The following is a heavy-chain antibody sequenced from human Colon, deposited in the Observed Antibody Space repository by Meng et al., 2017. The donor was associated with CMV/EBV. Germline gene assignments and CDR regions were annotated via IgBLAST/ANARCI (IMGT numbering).Heavy chain of an antibody. D-gene: IGHD3-22*01. Sequence: GGSLRLSCAASGFTFNNSAMHWVRQAPGKGLVWVAFIGSDGSKEEYADSVKGRFTISTDNSKNTLYLQMNRLRAEDTAVYYCAAYDRRAQSYDFWGQGTLVTVSS. V-gene: IGHV3-30*02. CDR2: IGSDGSKE. CDR3: AAYDRRAQSYDF. CDR1: GFTFNNSA. J-gene: IGHJ4*02.